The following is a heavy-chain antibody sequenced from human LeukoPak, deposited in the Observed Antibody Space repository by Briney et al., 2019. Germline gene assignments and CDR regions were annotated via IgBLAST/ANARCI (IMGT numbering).Heavy chain of an antibody. Sequence: GGSLRLSCAVSGFTFRTYWMHWVRQVPGEGLVWVSRINEDGSITNYADSVKGRFSISRDNAKNTLYLQMNSLRAEDTAVYYCARDVDPYYYDSSGPAVYWGQGTLVTVSS. V-gene: IGHV3-74*01. D-gene: IGHD3-22*01. J-gene: IGHJ4*02. CDR1: GFTFRTYW. CDR3: ARDVDPYYYDSSGPAVY. CDR2: INEDGSIT.